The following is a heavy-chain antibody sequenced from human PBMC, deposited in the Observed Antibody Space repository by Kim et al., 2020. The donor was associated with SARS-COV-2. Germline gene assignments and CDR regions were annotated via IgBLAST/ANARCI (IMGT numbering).Heavy chain of an antibody. V-gene: IGHV4-59*13. CDR3: ARADFWSGYYYYYYGMDV. Sequence: SETLSLTCTVSGGSISSYYWSWIRQPPGKGLEWIGYIYYSGSTNYNPSLKSRVTISVDTSKNQFSLKLSSVTAADTAVYYCARADFWSGYYYYYYGMDVWGQGTTVTVSS. CDR1: GGSISSYY. J-gene: IGHJ6*02. D-gene: IGHD3-3*01. CDR2: IYYSGST.